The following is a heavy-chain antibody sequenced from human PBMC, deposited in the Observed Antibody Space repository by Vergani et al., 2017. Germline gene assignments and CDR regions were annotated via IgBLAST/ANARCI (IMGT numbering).Heavy chain of an antibody. J-gene: IGHJ3*02. D-gene: IGHD2-21*01. CDR1: GGTFSSYA. Sequence: QVQLVQSGAEVKKPGSSVKVSCKASGGTFSSYAISWVRQAPGKGLEWMGGIIPIFGTANYAQKFQGRVTITADESTSTAYMQLSSLRSEDTAVYYCARDLRAYCGGDCYSGLDAFDIWGQGTMVTVSS. V-gene: IGHV1-69*01. CDR3: ARDLRAYCGGDCYSGLDAFDI. CDR2: IIPIFGTA.